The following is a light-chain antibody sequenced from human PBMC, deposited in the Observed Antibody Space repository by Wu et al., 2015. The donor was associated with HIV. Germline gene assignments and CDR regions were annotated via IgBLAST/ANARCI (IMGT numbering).Light chain of an antibody. CDR3: QQYNDWPLT. J-gene: IGKJ1*01. CDR1: QSVNNK. V-gene: IGKV3-15*01. CDR2: GAS. Sequence: EIVMTQSPGTLSVPPGERATLSCRASQSVNNKLAWYQQKPGQPPRLLIYGASTRATGIPARFSGSGSGTEFTLTISNMQSEDFAVYYCQQYNDWPLTFGQGTKVEMK.